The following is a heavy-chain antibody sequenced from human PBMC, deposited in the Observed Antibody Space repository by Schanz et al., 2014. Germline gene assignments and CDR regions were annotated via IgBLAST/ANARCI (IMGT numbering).Heavy chain of an antibody. CDR2: IWYDGNNK. J-gene: IGHJ4*02. CDR1: GFIFSAYT. D-gene: IGHD1-26*01. V-gene: IGHV3-33*08. Sequence: VQLLESGGGLVQPGESLRLSCAASGFIFSAYTMNWVRQAPGKGLEWVAVIWYDGNNKFYADSVKGRFIISRDNSKNTLDLQMNSLRAEDTAVYYCARDSESHYLVDYWGQGTLVTVSS. CDR3: ARDSESHYLVDY.